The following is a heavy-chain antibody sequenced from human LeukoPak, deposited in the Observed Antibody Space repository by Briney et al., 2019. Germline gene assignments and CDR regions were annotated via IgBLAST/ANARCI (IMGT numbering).Heavy chain of an antibody. CDR1: GYTFSNYA. V-gene: IGHV1-18*01. D-gene: IGHD2-2*01. CDR2: VNANNGNT. J-gene: IGHJ6*03. Sequence: AASVKVSCKASGYTFSNYAIVWVRQAPGQGLEWMGCVNANNGNTNYAQKLQGRVTMTTDTSTSTAYMELRSLRSDDTAVYYCARDERYCSSTSCYYYYYYYMDVWGKGTTVTVSS. CDR3: ARDERYCSSTSCYYYYYYYMDV.